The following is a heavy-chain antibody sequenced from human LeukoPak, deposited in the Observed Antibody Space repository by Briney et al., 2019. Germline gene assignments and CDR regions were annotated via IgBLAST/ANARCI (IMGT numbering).Heavy chain of an antibody. J-gene: IGHJ4*02. V-gene: IGHV3-23*01. CDR1: GFTFTSYS. D-gene: IGHD3-3*01. CDR3: AKKSLWSGPFDY. Sequence: GGSLRLSCAASGFTFTSYSMNWVRQAPGKGLEWVSTISGGGGSTYYADSVKGRFTLSRDNSKNTLFLQMNSLRAEDTAVYFCAKKSLWSGPFDYWGQGSLVTVFS. CDR2: ISGGGGST.